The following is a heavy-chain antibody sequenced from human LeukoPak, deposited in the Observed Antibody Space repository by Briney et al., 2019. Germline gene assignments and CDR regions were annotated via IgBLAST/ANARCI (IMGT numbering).Heavy chain of an antibody. CDR2: LNPNTLVT. CDR3: ARKHGGRHGMDV. Sequence: ASVKVSCRASGYTFTDYYMHWVRQAPGRGVEWMGWLNPNTLVTKYAQHFQGRVSMTWDTSISTGYMDLHSLTSDDTAVYYCARKHGGRHGMDVWGQGTTVTVSS. CDR1: GYTFTDYY. J-gene: IGHJ6*02. V-gene: IGHV1-2*02. D-gene: IGHD4-23*01.